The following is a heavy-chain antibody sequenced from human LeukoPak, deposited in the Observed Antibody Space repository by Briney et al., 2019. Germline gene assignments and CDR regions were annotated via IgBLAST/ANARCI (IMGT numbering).Heavy chain of an antibody. CDR2: IHHSGNT. V-gene: IGHV4-38-2*02. D-gene: IGHD2-15*01. Sequence: SETLSLTCTVSGYSISSGYYWGWIRQPPGKGLEWIGSIHHSGNTYYNPSLKSRVTISVDTSKNQFSLKLSSVTAADTAVYYCARAIYCSGGSCYSSQYFDLWGRGTLVTVSS. J-gene: IGHJ2*01. CDR3: ARAIYCSGGSCYSSQYFDL. CDR1: GYSISSGYY.